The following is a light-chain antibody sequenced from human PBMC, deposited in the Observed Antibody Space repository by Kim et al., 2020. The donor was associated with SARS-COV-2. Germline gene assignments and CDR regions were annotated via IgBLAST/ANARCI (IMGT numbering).Light chain of an antibody. CDR3: QQYGSSLGFT. CDR2: GAS. J-gene: IGKJ3*01. CDR1: QSVSSSY. V-gene: IGKV3-20*01. Sequence: PGERASLSCRASQSVSSSYLAWYQQKPGQAPRLLIYGASSRATGIPDRFSGSGSGTDFTLTISRLEPEDFAVYYCQQYGSSLGFTFGPGTKVDIK.